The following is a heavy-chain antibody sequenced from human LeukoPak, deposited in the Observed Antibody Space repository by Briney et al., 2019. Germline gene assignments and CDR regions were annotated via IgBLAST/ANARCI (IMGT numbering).Heavy chain of an antibody. CDR2: ISDNGGST. D-gene: IGHD6-19*01. J-gene: IGHJ4*02. V-gene: IGHV3-23*01. Sequence: GGSLRLSCAASGFTFSNYGMSWVRQAPGKGLEWVSAISDNGGSTYYADSVKGRFTISRDNSKNTLYLQMNSLRAEDTAVYYCAREWSGWYFDYWGQGTLVTVSS. CDR3: AREWSGWYFDY. CDR1: GFTFSNYG.